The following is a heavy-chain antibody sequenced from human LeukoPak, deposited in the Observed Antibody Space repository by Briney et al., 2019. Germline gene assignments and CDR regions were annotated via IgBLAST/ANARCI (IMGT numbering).Heavy chain of an antibody. Sequence: TGGSLRLSCAASGFTFDDYAMHWVRQAPGKGLEWVSGISWNSGSIGYADSVKGRFTISRDNAKNSLYLQMNSLRAEDTALYYCAKDIGNGLRLGELSFPYAFDIWGQGTMVTVSS. D-gene: IGHD3-16*02. CDR3: AKDIGNGLRLGELSFPYAFDI. CDR1: GFTFDDYA. J-gene: IGHJ3*02. CDR2: ISWNSGSI. V-gene: IGHV3-9*01.